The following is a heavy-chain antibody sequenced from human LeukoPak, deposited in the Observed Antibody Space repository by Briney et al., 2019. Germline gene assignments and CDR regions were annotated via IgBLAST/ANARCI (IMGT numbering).Heavy chain of an antibody. CDR3: ARDFLFRTTVTTSGAFDI. CDR1: GGSISGYY. D-gene: IGHD4-17*01. CDR2: IYHSGST. J-gene: IGHJ3*02. Sequence: SETLSLTCTVSGGSISGYYWGWIRQPPGKGLEWIGSIYHSGSTYYNPSLKSRLTISLDTSKNQFSLKLSSVTAADTAVYYCARDFLFRTTVTTSGAFDIWGQGTMVTVSS. V-gene: IGHV4-38-2*02.